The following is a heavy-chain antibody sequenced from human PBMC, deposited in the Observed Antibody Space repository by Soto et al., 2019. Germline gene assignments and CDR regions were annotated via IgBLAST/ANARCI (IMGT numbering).Heavy chain of an antibody. V-gene: IGHV3-23*01. Sequence: SCAFSRLRFKSSPVSWAFRNTGKGLEWVSGINGGDDSKHYAESVRGRFTIIRDNSKNTLLLQMNSLRVEDTAIYFFAKESHWGNISTTHDHWGQGTQVTVSS. CDR1: RLRFKSSP. J-gene: IGHJ4*02. CDR2: INGGDDSK. D-gene: IGHD3-16*01. CDR3: AKESHWGNISTTHDH.